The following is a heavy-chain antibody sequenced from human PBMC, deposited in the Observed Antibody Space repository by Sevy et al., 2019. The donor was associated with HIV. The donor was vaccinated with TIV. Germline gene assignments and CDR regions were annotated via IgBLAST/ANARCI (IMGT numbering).Heavy chain of an antibody. V-gene: IGHV3-7*01. CDR3: VSVSWDVLVVPAATPSPWLDS. CDR1: GFTFDTFW. J-gene: IGHJ5*01. CDR2: IDPRGNER. D-gene: IGHD3-16*02. Sequence: GGSLRLSCAASGFTFDTFWMGWVRQAPGRGLEWVASIDPRGNERDYLDSVKGRFTISRDNAKNSLYLQMHSLKGGDTALYYCVSVSWDVLVVPAATPSPWLDSWGQGTLVTVSS.